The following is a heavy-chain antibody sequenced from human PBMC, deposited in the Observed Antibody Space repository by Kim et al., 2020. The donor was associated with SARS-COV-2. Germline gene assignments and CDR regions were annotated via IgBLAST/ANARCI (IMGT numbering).Heavy chain of an antibody. D-gene: IGHD6-13*01. CDR2: ISSSIDYT. J-gene: IGHJ4*02. Sequence: GGSLRLSCAASGFTFSDYYMSWIRQTPGKGLEWISYISSSIDYTKYTDSVKGRFTISRDNAKNSLYLQMNSLRAEDTAVYYCARVEYGRSSWYYFDYWGQGTLVTVSS. V-gene: IGHV3-11*05. CDR3: ARVEYGRSSWYYFDY. CDR1: GFTFSDYY.